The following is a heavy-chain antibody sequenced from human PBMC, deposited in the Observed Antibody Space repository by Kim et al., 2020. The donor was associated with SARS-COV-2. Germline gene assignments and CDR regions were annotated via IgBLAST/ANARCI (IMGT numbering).Heavy chain of an antibody. CDR2: IIPMFGTA. CDR1: GGTFSNYA. Sequence: SVKVSCKASGGTFSNYALSWVRQAPGQGLEWMGGIIPMFGTANYAQKFQGRVTITADESTSTAYMELSSLRSEDTAVYYCAREGGNYYGSGSYFWGQGTLVTVSS. D-gene: IGHD3-10*01. CDR3: AREGGNYYGSGSYF. J-gene: IGHJ4*02. V-gene: IGHV1-69*13.